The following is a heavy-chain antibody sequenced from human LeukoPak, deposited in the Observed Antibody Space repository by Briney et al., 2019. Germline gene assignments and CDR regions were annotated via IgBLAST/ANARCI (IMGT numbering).Heavy chain of an antibody. V-gene: IGHV4-59*01. CDR2: IYYSGST. J-gene: IGHJ5*02. CDR3: ARDGTQDSSGEGWFDP. D-gene: IGHD6-19*01. Sequence: SETLSLTCTVSGGSISSYYWSWIRQPPGKGLEWIGYIYYSGSTNYNPSLKSRVTISVDTSKNQFSLKLSSVTAADTAVYYCARDGTQDSSGEGWFDPWGQGTLVTVSS. CDR1: GGSISSYY.